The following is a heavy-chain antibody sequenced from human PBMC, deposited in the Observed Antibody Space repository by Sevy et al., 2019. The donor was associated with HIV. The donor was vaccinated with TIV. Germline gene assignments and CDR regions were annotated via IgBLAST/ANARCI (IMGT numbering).Heavy chain of an antibody. J-gene: IGHJ3*02. CDR2: IYYSGST. CDR1: GGSVSSGSYY. Sequence: SETRSLTCTVSGGSVSSGSYYWSWIRQPPGKGLEWIGYIYYSGSTNYNPSLKSRVTISLDTSKDHFSLKMTSVTTADTAVYYCARDDPVMNAFDIWGQGTMVTVSS. CDR3: ARDDPVMNAFDI. D-gene: IGHD3-16*01. V-gene: IGHV4-61*03.